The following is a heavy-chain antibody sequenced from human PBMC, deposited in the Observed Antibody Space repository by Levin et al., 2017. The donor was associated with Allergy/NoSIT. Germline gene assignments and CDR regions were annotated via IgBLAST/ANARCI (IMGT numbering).Heavy chain of an antibody. Sequence: GGSLRLSCKASGYTFTGYYLHWVRQAPGQGLEWMGWINPNSGATDYAQRFQGRVTMTRDTTISTAYVEVATLRSDDTAVYYCATGRYCSGDSCYSRIDYWGQGTLVTVSS. CDR2: INPNSGAT. V-gene: IGHV1-2*02. J-gene: IGHJ4*02. CDR3: ATGRYCSGDSCYSRIDY. D-gene: IGHD2-15*01. CDR1: GYTFTGYY.